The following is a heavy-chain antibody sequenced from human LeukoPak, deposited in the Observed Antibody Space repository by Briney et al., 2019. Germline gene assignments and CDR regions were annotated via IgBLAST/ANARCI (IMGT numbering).Heavy chain of an antibody. CDR3: ARGERIVGATIHY. Sequence: GGSLRLSCAASGFTFSSYWMYWVRQAPGKGLVWVSRINSDGSSTSYADSVKGRFTISRDNAKNTLYLQMNSLRAEDTAVYYCARGERIVGATIHYWGQGTLVTVSS. CDR2: INSDGSST. J-gene: IGHJ4*02. CDR1: GFTFSSYW. V-gene: IGHV3-74*01. D-gene: IGHD1-26*01.